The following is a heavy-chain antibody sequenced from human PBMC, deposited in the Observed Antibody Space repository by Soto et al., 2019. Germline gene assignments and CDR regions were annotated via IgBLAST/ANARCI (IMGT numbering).Heavy chain of an antibody. CDR1: GFTFSSYG. V-gene: IGHV3-30*18. CDR2: ISYDGSNK. J-gene: IGHJ3*02. Sequence: QVQLVESGGGVVQPGRSLRLSCAASGFTFSSYGMHWVRQAPGKGLEWVAVISYDGSNKYYADSVKGRFTISRDNSKNTLYLQMNSLRAEDTAVYYCAKDLPRVYYDSSGYSHAFDIWGQGTMVTVSS. CDR3: AKDLPRVYYDSSGYSHAFDI. D-gene: IGHD3-22*01.